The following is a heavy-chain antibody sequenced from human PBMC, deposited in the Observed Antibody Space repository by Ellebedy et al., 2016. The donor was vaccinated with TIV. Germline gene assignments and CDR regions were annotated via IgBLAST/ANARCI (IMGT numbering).Heavy chain of an antibody. CDR2: ISGSGVAT. J-gene: IGHJ5*02. V-gene: IGHV3-23*01. Sequence: GESLKISCTASGFTFSHFAISWVRQAPGGGLEWVTAISGSGVATYYADSVQGRFTVSSDNSKNTVSLQMNSLRAEDTAVYYCAKSFDFWSGYLSNFFDPWGQGTLVTVSS. CDR1: GFTFSHFA. D-gene: IGHD3-3*01. CDR3: AKSFDFWSGYLSNFFDP.